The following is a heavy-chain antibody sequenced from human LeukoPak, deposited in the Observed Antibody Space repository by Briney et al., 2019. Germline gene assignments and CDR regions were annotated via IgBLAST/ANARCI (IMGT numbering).Heavy chain of an antibody. CDR2: ISWNSGSI. V-gene: IGHV3-9*01. J-gene: IGHJ5*02. Sequence: GRSLRLSCAGSGFTFDDYAIHWGRQAPGKGLEWVSGISWNSGSIGYADSVKGRFTISRDNAKNSLYLQMNSLRAEDTALYYCAKDRSRVSGRRSFDWFDPWGQGTLVTVSS. D-gene: IGHD3-10*01. CDR3: AKDRSRVSGRRSFDWFDP. CDR1: GFTFDDYA.